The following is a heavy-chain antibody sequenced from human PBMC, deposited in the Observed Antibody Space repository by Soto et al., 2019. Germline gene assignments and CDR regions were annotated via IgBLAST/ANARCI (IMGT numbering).Heavy chain of an antibody. J-gene: IGHJ6*02. Sequence: PSETLSLTCTVSGGSISSGDYYWSWIRRPPGKGLEWIGYIYYSGSTYYNPSLKSRVTISVDTSKNQFSLKLSSVTPADTAVYYCARDVPYYDFWSGPPAHDETPHDYYYYGMDVWGQGTTVTVSS. V-gene: IGHV4-30-4*01. D-gene: IGHD3-3*01. CDR2: IYYSGST. CDR1: GGSISSGDYY. CDR3: ARDVPYYDFWSGPPAHDETPHDYYYYGMDV.